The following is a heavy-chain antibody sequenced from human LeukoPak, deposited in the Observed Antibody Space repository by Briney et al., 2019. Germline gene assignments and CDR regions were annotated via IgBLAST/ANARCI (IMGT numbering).Heavy chain of an antibody. CDR3: AKATPYDILTGRRRYYFDY. J-gene: IGHJ4*02. CDR2: ISGSGGST. V-gene: IGHV3-23*01. Sequence: GGSLRLSCAASGFTFSSYAMSWVRRAPGKGLEWVSAISGSGGSTYYADSVKGRFTISRDNSKNTLYLQMNSLRAEDTAAYYCAKATPYDILTGRRRYYFDYWGQGTLVTVSS. D-gene: IGHD3-9*01. CDR1: GFTFSSYA.